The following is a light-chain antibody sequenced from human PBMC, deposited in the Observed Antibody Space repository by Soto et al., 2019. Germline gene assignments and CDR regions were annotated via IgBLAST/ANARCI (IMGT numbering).Light chain of an antibody. Sequence: EVVMTQSPDTLSVSPGERVTLSCRASQSLRSNLAWYQQKPGQAPRLLIYGAPTRATGIPARFSGSGSGTEFTLTISSLQSEDFAVYYCQQYNNFWTFGQGTKVEIK. CDR2: GAP. J-gene: IGKJ1*01. CDR3: QQYNNFWT. V-gene: IGKV3-15*01. CDR1: QSLRSN.